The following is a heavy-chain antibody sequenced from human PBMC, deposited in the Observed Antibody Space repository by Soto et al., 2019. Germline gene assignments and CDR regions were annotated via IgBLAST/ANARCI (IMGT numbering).Heavy chain of an antibody. Sequence: QVQLVQSGAEVKKPGASVKVSCKASGYTFTGYYMHWVRQAPGQGLEWMGWINPNSGGTNYAQKFQGRVTMTRDTSISKAYMELSRLRSDDTAVYYCARFDVVPAAIDGMDVWGQGTTVTVSS. CDR1: GYTFTGYY. D-gene: IGHD2-2*01. CDR2: INPNSGGT. J-gene: IGHJ6*02. V-gene: IGHV1-2*02. CDR3: ARFDVVPAAIDGMDV.